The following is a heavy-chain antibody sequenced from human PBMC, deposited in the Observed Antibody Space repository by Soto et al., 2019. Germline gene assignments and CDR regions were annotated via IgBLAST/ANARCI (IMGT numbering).Heavy chain of an antibody. CDR3: ARILQSRYYYGSGSYHWFDP. CDR1: GFSLSNARMG. V-gene: IGHV2-26*01. Sequence: QVTLKESGPVLVKPTETLTLTCTVSGFSLSNARMGVSWIRQPPGKALEWLAHIFSNDEKSYSTSLKSRLTIAKDTSKSQVVLTMASMDPVDTATYYCARILQSRYYYGSGSYHWFDPWGQGTLVTVSS. D-gene: IGHD3-10*01. CDR2: IFSNDEK. J-gene: IGHJ5*02.